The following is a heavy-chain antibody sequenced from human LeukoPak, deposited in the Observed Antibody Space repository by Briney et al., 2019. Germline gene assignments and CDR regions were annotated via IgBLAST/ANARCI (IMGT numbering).Heavy chain of an antibody. V-gene: IGHV4-38-2*02. CDR2: IYHSGSTN. J-gene: IGHJ4*02. CDR1: GHSISSGYY. D-gene: IGHD3-9*01. CDR3: ARDLTQRDILTGHYRGYYFDY. Sequence: PSETLSLTCGVSGHSISSGYYWGWIRQPPGKGLEWIGSIYHSGSTNYYNPSLRRRLTISVDTSKNQLSLKLTSVTAADTAVYYCARDLTQRDILTGHYRGYYFDYWGQGILVTASS.